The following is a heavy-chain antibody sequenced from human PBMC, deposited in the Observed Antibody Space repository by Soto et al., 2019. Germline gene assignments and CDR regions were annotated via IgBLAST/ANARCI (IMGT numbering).Heavy chain of an antibody. J-gene: IGHJ4*02. D-gene: IGHD3-10*01. V-gene: IGHV3-64*01. Sequence: GGSMRVSCAGAGLIIITYGMHWVRKNTGQGLQYVSGISNNGDTTYYANSVEGRFTISRDNSKNTVYLQMGSLRAEDMAVYYCARSMYLSYGSGSYIDYWGQGTLVTVSS. CDR1: GLIIITYG. CDR3: ARSMYLSYGSGSYIDY. CDR2: ISNNGDTT.